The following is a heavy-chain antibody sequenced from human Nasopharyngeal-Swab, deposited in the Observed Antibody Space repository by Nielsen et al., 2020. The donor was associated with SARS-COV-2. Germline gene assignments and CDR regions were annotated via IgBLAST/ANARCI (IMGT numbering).Heavy chain of an antibody. D-gene: IGHD3-3*01. CDR1: GFTFSSYE. Sequence: GESLKISCAASGFTFSSYEMNWVRQAPGKGLEWVSYISSSGSTIYYADSVKGRFTISRANAKNSLYLQMNSLRAEDTAVYYCARGGTYYDFWSGYYNYYYGMDVWGQGTTVTVSS. CDR3: ARGGTYYDFWSGYYNYYYGMDV. CDR2: ISSSGSTI. V-gene: IGHV3-48*03. J-gene: IGHJ6*02.